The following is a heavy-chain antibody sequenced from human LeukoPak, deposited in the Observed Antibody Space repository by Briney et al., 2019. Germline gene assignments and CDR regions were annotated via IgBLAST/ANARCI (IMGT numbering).Heavy chain of an antibody. D-gene: IGHD4-17*01. V-gene: IGHV1-2*02. CDR2: INPNSGGT. J-gene: IGHJ6*02. CDR1: GYTFTGYY. CDR3: ARADYGDYIYYYYYGMDV. Sequence: ASVKVSCKASGYTFTGYYMHWVRQAPGQGLEWMGWINPNSGGTNYAQKFQGRVTMTRDTSISTAYMELSRLRSDDTAVYYCARADYGDYIYYYYYGMDVWGQGTTVTVSS.